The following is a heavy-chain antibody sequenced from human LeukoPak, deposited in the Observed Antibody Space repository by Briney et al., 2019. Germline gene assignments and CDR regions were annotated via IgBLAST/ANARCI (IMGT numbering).Heavy chain of an antibody. J-gene: IGHJ3*02. CDR3: ARVEQNDYGDYDGAFDI. CDR1: GGSISSYY. D-gene: IGHD4-17*01. V-gene: IGHV4-59*08. CDR2: IYYSGST. Sequence: SETLSLTCTVSGGSISSYYWSWIRQPPGKGLEWIGYIYYSGSTNYNPSLKSRVTISVDTSKNQFSLKLSSVTAADTAVYYCARVEQNDYGDYDGAFDIWGQGTMVTVSS.